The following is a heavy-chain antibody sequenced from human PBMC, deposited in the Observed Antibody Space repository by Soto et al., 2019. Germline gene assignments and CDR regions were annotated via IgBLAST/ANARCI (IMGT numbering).Heavy chain of an antibody. CDR1: GGTFSSYT. V-gene: IGHV1-69*04. CDR3: ARESGNDRRGYSGYDNYYYYYMDV. J-gene: IGHJ6*03. D-gene: IGHD5-12*01. CDR2: IIPILGIA. Sequence: GASVKVSCKASGGTFSSYTISWVRQAPGQGLEWMGRIIPILGIANYAQKFQGRVTITADKSTSTAYMELSSLRSEDTAVYYCARESGNDRRGYSGYDNYYYYYMDVWGKGTTVTVFS.